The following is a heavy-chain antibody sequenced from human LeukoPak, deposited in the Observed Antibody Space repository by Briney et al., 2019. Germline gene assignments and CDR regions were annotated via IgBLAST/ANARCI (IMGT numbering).Heavy chain of an antibody. CDR3: ARGRIAVAGRGGFDP. J-gene: IGHJ5*02. V-gene: IGHV4-4*07. CDR1: GGSISTSY. CDR2: IYTSGST. Sequence: SETLSLTCTVSGGSISTSYWSWIRQPAGKGLEWIGRIYTSGSTNYNPSLKSRVTVSIDASKNQFSLRLSSVTAADTAVYYCARGRIAVAGRGGFDPWGQGTLVTVSS. D-gene: IGHD6-19*01.